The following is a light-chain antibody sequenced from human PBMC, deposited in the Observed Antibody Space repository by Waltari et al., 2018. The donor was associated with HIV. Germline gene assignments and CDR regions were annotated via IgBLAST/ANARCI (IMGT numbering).Light chain of an antibody. CDR2: WAS. J-gene: IGKJ2*01. Sequence: DIVMTQSPDSLAVSLGERATINCKSSQRVLYSSNNKNYLAWYQQKPGQPPKLLIFWASTRESGVPDRFSGSGSGTDFTLTIISLQAEDVAVYYCQQYYGSPYTFGQGTKLE. CDR3: QQYYGSPYT. CDR1: QRVLYSSNNKNY. V-gene: IGKV4-1*01.